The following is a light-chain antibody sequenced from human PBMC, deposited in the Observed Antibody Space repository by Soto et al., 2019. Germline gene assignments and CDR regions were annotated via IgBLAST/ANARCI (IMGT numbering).Light chain of an antibody. V-gene: IGLV2-14*01. CDR2: DVT. CDR1: NSDIGYYNY. J-gene: IGLJ2*01. Sequence: QSALTQPASVSGSPGQSITISCTGTNSDIGYYNYVSWYQQYPGKAPKLLIYDVTERPSGVSNRFSGSKSGNTASLTISGLQAEDEADYYCSSYTTSSTFVKFGGGTQLTVL. CDR3: SSYTTSSTFVK.